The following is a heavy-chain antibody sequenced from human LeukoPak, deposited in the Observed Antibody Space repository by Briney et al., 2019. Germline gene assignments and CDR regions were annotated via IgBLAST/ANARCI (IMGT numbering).Heavy chain of an antibody. CDR1: GFTFSSYW. CDR3: ARGSCGGDCFSDWFDP. V-gene: IGHV3-21*01. Sequence: GGSLRLSCVASGFTFSSYWMGWVRQAPGKGLEWVSSISSSSSYIYYADSVKGRFTISRDNAKNSLYLQMNSLRAEDTAVYYCARGSCGGDCFSDWFDPWGQGTLVTVSS. D-gene: IGHD2-21*02. CDR2: ISSSSSYI. J-gene: IGHJ5*02.